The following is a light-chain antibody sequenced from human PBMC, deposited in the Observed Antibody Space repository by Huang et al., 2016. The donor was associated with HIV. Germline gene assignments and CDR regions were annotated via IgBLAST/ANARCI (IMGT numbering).Light chain of an antibody. Sequence: EVILTQSPATLSLSPGERATLSCRASQSINNYLAWYQQKPGQAPRLLIYDGSHRASGIPARVSGSGSGTYFTLTIDSLEPEDFAVYYCQQRSNWPPITFGQGTRLEIK. CDR2: DGS. CDR3: QQRSNWPPIT. CDR1: QSINNY. V-gene: IGKV3-11*01. J-gene: IGKJ5*01.